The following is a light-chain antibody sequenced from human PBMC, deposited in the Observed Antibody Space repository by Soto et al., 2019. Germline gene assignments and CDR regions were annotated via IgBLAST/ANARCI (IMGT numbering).Light chain of an antibody. J-gene: IGKJ5*01. CDR1: QDIGTY. CDR2: AAS. CDR3: QQLSTYPIT. Sequence: AIRMTQSPSSFSASTGDRVSITCRATQDIGTYLAWYQQKPGKAPNLLIYAASTLQSGVPSRFSGSASGTDFTLTISSLQPEDFATYYCQQLSTYPITFGQGTRLEIK. V-gene: IGKV1-8*01.